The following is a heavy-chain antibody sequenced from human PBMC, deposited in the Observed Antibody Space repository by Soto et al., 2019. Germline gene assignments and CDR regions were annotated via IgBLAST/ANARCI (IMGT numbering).Heavy chain of an antibody. CDR2: IVYDGSNK. D-gene: IGHD3-10*01. CDR1: GFTFSNYA. V-gene: IGHV3-30-3*02. J-gene: IGHJ6*02. CDR3: ARGRAEGSTMYYVMDL. Sequence: PGGSMRLSCAASGFTFSNYAMHWARKAPGKGLEWVAVIVYDGSNKYHPDSVKGRFTISRDNSKNMLFLQMNSLSPEDAAVYYCARGRAEGSTMYYVMDLWGQGTTVTVSS.